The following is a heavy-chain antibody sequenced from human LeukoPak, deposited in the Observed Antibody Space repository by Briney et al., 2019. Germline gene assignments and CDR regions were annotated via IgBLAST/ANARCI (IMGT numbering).Heavy chain of an antibody. J-gene: IGHJ4*02. CDR1: GYTFTSYY. D-gene: IGHD3-22*01. V-gene: IGHV1-46*01. CDR3: ERGYDSSGYYIDY. CDR2: INHSGGST. Sequence: ASVKVSCKCSGYTFTSYYMHWVRQAPEQGLEWMGIINHSGGSTSYAQKYQGRITMTRNTSTSTDYMELSSLRSEDTAVYYCERGYDSSGYYIDYWGQGALVTVSS.